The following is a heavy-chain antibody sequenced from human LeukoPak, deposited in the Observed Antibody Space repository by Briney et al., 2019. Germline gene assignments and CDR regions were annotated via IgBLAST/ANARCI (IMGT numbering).Heavy chain of an antibody. Sequence: SETLSLTCTVSGGSISGYFWSWIRQPAGKGLEWIGRIYSSGSNNHNPSLKSRVTMSLDTSKNHLSLNLSSVTAADTAVYYCARLQGGSYSLDYWGQGTLVTVSS. CDR3: ARLQGGSYSLDY. J-gene: IGHJ4*02. V-gene: IGHV4-4*07. CDR2: IYSSGSN. D-gene: IGHD1-26*01. CDR1: GGSISGYF.